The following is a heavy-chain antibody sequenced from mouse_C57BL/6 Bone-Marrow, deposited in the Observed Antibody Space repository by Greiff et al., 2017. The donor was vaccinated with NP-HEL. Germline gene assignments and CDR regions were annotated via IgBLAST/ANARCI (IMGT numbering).Heavy chain of an antibody. CDR2: INPYNGGT. Sequence: EVKLQESGPVLVKPGASVKMSCKASGYTFTDYYMNWVKQSHGKSLEWIGVINPYNGGTSYNQKFKGKATLTVDKSSSTAYMELNSLTSEDSAVYYCARGYYGNYDWYFDVWGTGTTVTVSS. CDR3: ARGYYGNYDWYFDV. CDR1: GYTFTDYY. D-gene: IGHD2-1*01. V-gene: IGHV1-19*01. J-gene: IGHJ1*03.